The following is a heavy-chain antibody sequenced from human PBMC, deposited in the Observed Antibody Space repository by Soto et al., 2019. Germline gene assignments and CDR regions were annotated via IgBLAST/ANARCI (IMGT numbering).Heavy chain of an antibody. V-gene: IGHV1-2*02. CDR3: ARQLAYCGGDCYIEPRDY. D-gene: IGHD2-21*02. CDR2: INPNSGGT. J-gene: IGHJ4*01. Sequence: GASVKVSWKTSGYTFTAYYVHWLRPAPRQGLEWMGWINPNSGGTKYAQKFQGRVTMTRXTXXSXXXMXLXXLTXDVTAVYYCARQLAYCGGDCYIEPRDYWG. CDR1: GYTFTAYY.